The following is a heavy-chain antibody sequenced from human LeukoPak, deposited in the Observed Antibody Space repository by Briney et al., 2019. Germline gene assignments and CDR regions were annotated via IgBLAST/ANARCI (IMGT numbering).Heavy chain of an antibody. J-gene: IGHJ6*02. Sequence: GGSLRLSCAASGFTFDDYAMHWVRQAPGKGLEWVSGISWNSGSIGYADSVEGRFTISRDNAKNSLYLQMNSLRAEDTALYYCAKGGQLPPRGYYNYYGMDVWGQGTTVTVSS. V-gene: IGHV3-9*01. CDR1: GFTFDDYA. CDR3: AKGGQLPPRGYYNYYGMDV. CDR2: ISWNSGSI. D-gene: IGHD6-6*01.